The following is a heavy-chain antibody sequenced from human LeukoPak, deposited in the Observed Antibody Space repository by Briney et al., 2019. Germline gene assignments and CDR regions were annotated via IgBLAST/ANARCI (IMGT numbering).Heavy chain of an antibody. CDR3: VREDSAFDI. V-gene: IGHV4-59*12. Sequence: PSETLSLTCNVSGASMSSNYWSWIRQPPGKGLEWIAYIYYSGSTNYNPSLKSRVTLSVDASKNQFSLKLSSVTAADTAVYYCVREDSAFDIWGQGTMVTVSS. CDR2: IYYSGST. J-gene: IGHJ3*02. CDR1: GASMSSNY.